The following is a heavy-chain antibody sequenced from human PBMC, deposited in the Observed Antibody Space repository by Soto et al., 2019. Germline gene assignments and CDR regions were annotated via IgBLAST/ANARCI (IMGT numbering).Heavy chain of an antibody. J-gene: IGHJ5*01. V-gene: IGHV4-4*07. CDR1: GASISNFY. CDR2: IFISGNT. CDR3: ARYIEVGAATHWFHS. D-gene: IGHD1-26*01. Sequence: PETLSLTCTVSGASISNFYWSWIRQPAGKGLEWIGRIFISGNTNYNPSLKSRVTMSIDTSKNHFSLNLRSVTAADTAVYYCARYIEVGAATHWFHSCRQGTPVTLAS.